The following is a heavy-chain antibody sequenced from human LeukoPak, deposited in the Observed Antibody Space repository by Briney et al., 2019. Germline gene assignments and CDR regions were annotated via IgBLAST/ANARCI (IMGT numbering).Heavy chain of an antibody. D-gene: IGHD3-22*01. V-gene: IGHV3-33*01. CDR3: ARTLLYYYDSSGERDAFDI. CDR2: IWYDGSNK. CDR1: GFTFSSYG. Sequence: GGPLRLSCAASGFTFSSYGMHWVRQAPGKGLEWVAVIWYDGSNKYYADSVKGRFTISRDNSKNTLYLQMNSLRAEDTAVYYCARTLLYYYDSSGERDAFDIWGQGTMVTVSS. J-gene: IGHJ3*02.